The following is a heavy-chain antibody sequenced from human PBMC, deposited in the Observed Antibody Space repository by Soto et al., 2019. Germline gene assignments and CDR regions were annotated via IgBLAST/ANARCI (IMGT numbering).Heavy chain of an antibody. D-gene: IGHD2-8*01. CDR2: VGSSGSV. CDR3: VRDYDTNPYWFFDL. J-gene: IGHJ2*01. V-gene: IGHV3-48*03. CDR1: GFTFSPYG. Sequence: PGGSLRLSCIVSGFTFSPYGVSWVRQAPGKGLEWISQVGSSGSVYYAESVKGRFTISRDNAKNSVYLQMKSLRAEDTAVYYCVRDYDTNPYWFFDLWGQGTQVTVSS.